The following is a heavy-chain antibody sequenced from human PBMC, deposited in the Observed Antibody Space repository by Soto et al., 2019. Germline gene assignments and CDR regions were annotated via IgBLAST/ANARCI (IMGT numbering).Heavy chain of an antibody. J-gene: IGHJ4*02. CDR2: TRNKANSYTT. V-gene: IGHV3-72*01. CDR1: GVNFSDHY. D-gene: IGHD2-15*01. CDR3: TTPSHGGLQFEY. Sequence: EVQVVESGGGLVQPGGSLRLSCAGSGVNFSDHYMDWVRQAPGKGLEWVGRTRNKANSYTTSYAASVKGRFSISRDDSKNSLYLQMDSLKTEDTAVYYCTTPSHGGLQFEYWGQGTLVTVSS.